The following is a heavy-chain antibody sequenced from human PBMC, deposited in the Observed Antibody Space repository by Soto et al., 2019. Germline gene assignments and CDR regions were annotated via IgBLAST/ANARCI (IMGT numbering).Heavy chain of an antibody. CDR2: ISAYNGNT. CDR3: PRDGKSAP. V-gene: IGHV1-18*01. CDR1: GYTFSSYG. J-gene: IGHJ5*02. Sequence: QVQLEQSGAEAKKPGASVKVSCKASGYTFSSYGISWVRQAPGQGLEWMGWISAYNGNTNYAQKLQGRVTMTTDTPTRTANWRRGGLSPDDTAGYYGPRDGKSAPWGQGTLVPFSS.